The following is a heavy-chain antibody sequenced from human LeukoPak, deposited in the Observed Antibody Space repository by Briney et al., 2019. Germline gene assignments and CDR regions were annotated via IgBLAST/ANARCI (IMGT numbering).Heavy chain of an antibody. D-gene: IGHD2-2*02. CDR3: ARASPDCSSTSCYTVGAFDI. CDR1: GYSISSGYY. CDR2: IYHSGST. J-gene: IGHJ3*02. Sequence: PSETLSLTCAVSGYSISSGYYWGWIRQPPGKGPEWIGSIYHSGSTYYNPSLKSRVTISVDTSKNQFSLKLSSVTAADTAVYYCARASPDCSSTSCYTVGAFDIWGQGTMVTVSS. V-gene: IGHV4-38-2*01.